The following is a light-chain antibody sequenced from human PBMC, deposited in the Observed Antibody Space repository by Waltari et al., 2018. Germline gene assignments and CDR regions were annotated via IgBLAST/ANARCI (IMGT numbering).Light chain of an antibody. CDR2: DKN. Sequence: QSVLTQPPSVSAAPGQKVPISCSGSISNIGNYYVSWFHQVPGAAPKLLIYDKNKRPSGIPDRFSASKSGTSATLGITGLQIGDEADYYCATWDNSLGEVVFGGGTKLTVL. CDR3: ATWDNSLGEVV. CDR1: ISNIGNYY. V-gene: IGLV1-51*01. J-gene: IGLJ2*01.